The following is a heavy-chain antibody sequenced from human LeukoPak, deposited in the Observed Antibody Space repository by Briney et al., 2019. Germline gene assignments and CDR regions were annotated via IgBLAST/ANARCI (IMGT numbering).Heavy chain of an antibody. CDR3: ARDRGVAMNRPFDY. D-gene: IGHD5-12*01. CDR2: IFYDGRNE. J-gene: IGHJ4*02. CDR1: GFTFSTYA. V-gene: IGHV3-30*04. Sequence: PGRSLRLSCAASGFTFSTYAMHWVRQAPGKGLEWVAVIFYDGRNEDYADSVKGRFTISRDNSQNTLYLQMNSLRVEDTAVYYCARDRGVAMNRPFDYWGQGTLVTVSS.